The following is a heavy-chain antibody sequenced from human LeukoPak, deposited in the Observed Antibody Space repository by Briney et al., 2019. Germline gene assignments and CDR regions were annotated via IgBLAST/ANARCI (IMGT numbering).Heavy chain of an antibody. V-gene: IGHV1-3*01. CDR2: INAGNGNT. Sequence: ASVKVSCKASGYTFTSYAMHWVRQAPGQRLEWMGWINAGNGNTKYSQKFQGRVTIARDTSASTAYMELSSLRSEDTAVYYCARAIIPARKNWFDPWGQGTLVTVSS. CDR3: ARAIIPARKNWFDP. J-gene: IGHJ5*02. D-gene: IGHD2-2*01. CDR1: GYTFTSYA.